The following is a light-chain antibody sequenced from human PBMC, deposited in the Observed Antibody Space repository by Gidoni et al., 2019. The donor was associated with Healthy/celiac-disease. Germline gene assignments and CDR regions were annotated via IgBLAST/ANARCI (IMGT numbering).Light chain of an antibody. CDR3: QQSYSIPIT. CDR2: AAS. Sequence: DIQMTQSPSSLSASVGDRVTIACRASQRISSYLNWYQQKPGKAPKLLIYAASSLQSGVPSRFSGSGSVTDFTLTISSLQPEDFATYYCQQSYSIPITFGQGARLGIK. V-gene: IGKV1-39*01. CDR1: QRISSY. J-gene: IGKJ5*01.